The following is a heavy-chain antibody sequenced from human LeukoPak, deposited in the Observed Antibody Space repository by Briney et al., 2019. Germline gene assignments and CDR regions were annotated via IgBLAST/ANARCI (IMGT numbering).Heavy chain of an antibody. D-gene: IGHD3-22*01. Sequence: SETLSLTCAVYGGSFSGYYWSWIRQPPGKGLEWIGEINHSGSTNYNPSLKSRVTISVDTSKNQFSLKLSSVTAADTAVYYCARYSNYYLSFFDYWGQGTLVTVSS. CDR2: INHSGST. V-gene: IGHV4-34*01. J-gene: IGHJ4*02. CDR1: GGSFSGYY. CDR3: ARYSNYYLSFFDY.